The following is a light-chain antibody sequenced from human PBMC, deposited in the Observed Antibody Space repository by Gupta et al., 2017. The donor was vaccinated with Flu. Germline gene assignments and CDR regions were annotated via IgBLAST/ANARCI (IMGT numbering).Light chain of an antibody. V-gene: IGKV1-5*03. Sequence: DIQMTQSPSTLSASVGDRVTITCRASQTISNWLAWYQQKPGKAPKLLIYKPSSLQTGVPSRFSGSGSGTEFTLTISSLQPDDSATYYCQQFSAYSSTFGQGTKLEIK. CDR3: QQFSAYSST. J-gene: IGKJ2*01. CDR2: KPS. CDR1: QTISNW.